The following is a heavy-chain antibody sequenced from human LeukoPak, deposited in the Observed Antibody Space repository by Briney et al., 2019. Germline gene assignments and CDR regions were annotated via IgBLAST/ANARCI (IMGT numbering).Heavy chain of an antibody. J-gene: IGHJ6*02. V-gene: IGHV3-7*01. D-gene: IGHD2-21*01. CDR3: ARYCGGDCYGMDV. CDR1: GFTFDDYA. CDR2: IKQDGSEK. Sequence: PGGSLRLSCAASGFTFDDYAMHWVRQAPGKGLEWVANIKQDGSEKDYVDSVKGRFTISRDNAKNSLYLQMNNLRAEDTAVYYCARYCGGDCYGMDVWGQGTTVTVSS.